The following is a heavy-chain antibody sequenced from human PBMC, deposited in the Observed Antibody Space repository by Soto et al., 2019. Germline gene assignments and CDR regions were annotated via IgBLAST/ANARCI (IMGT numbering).Heavy chain of an antibody. CDR2: IRGKANSYET. J-gene: IGHJ5*02. V-gene: IGHV3-73*01. D-gene: IGHD2-2*01. CDR3: TSRYCSSASCHT. CDR1: GYTSSGSA. Sequence: EVQLVESGGGLVQPGGSLKLSCVASGYTSSGSAFHWVRQASGKGLEWVGRIRGKANSYETAYAESVKGRFTISRDDSKNTAFLQMNSLKTEDTAVYYCTSRYCSSASCHTWGQGTRVTVSS.